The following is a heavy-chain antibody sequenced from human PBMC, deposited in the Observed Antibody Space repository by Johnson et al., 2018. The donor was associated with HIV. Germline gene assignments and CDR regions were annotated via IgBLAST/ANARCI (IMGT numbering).Heavy chain of an antibody. CDR2: SP. CDR3: AREYSESLRSAFDI. V-gene: IGHV3-66*03. D-gene: IGHD1-26*01. J-gene: IGHJ3*02. Sequence: SPYYADSVKGRFTISRDNYKNTLYRQMNTLRPEDSAVYYCAREYSESLRSAFDIWGQGTMVTVSS.